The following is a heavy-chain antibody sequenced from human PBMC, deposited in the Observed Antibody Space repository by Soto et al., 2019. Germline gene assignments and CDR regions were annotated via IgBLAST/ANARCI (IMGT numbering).Heavy chain of an antibody. D-gene: IGHD3-9*01. Sequence: PSETLSLTCTVSGGSISSYYWSWIRQPPGKGLEWIGYIYYSGSTNYNPSLKSRVTISVDTSKNQFSLKLSSVTAADTALYYCARGSYYDILSVSSVRSSNADSWGQGTQVTVSS. J-gene: IGHJ4*02. V-gene: IGHV4-59*08. CDR1: GGSISSYY. CDR3: ARGSYYDILSVSSVRSSNADS. CDR2: IYYSGST.